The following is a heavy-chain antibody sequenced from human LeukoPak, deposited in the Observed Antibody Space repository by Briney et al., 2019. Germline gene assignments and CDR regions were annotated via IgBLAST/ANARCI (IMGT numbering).Heavy chain of an antibody. Sequence: PSETLSLTCAVYGGSFSGYYWSWIRQPPGKGLEWIGEINHSGSTYYNPSLKSRVTISVDTSKNQFSLKLSSVTAADTAVYYCARERRGAFDIWGQGTMVTVSS. CDR3: ARERRGAFDI. CDR2: INHSGST. CDR1: GGSFSGYY. D-gene: IGHD5-24*01. V-gene: IGHV4-34*09. J-gene: IGHJ3*02.